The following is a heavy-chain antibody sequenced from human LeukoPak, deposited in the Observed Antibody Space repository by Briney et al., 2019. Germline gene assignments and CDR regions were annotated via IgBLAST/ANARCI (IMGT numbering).Heavy chain of an antibody. Sequence: ASVKVSCKASGYTFTGYYMHWVRQAPGQGLEWMGWMNPNSGNTGYAQKFQGRVTMTRNTSISTAYMELSSLRSEDTAVYYCARGIGWIQNVWGQGTTVTVSS. V-gene: IGHV1-8*02. J-gene: IGHJ6*02. CDR3: ARGIGWIQNV. CDR2: MNPNSGNT. D-gene: IGHD5-18*01. CDR1: GYTFTGYY.